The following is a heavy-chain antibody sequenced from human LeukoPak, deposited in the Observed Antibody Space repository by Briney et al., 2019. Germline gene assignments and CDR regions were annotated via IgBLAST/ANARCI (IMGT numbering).Heavy chain of an antibody. CDR1: GDSVPSNSAA. V-gene: IGHV6-1*01. D-gene: IGHD1-26*01. J-gene: IGHJ6*02. CDR2: TYYRSKWYN. Sequence: SQTLSLTCAISGDSVPSNSAAWNWIRQSPSRGLEWLGRTYYRSKWYNDYALSVKSRVTINPDTSKNQFSLQLNSVTPEDTAVYYCARDSGSFKMFYYYGMDVWGQGTTVT. CDR3: ARDSGSFKMFYYYGMDV.